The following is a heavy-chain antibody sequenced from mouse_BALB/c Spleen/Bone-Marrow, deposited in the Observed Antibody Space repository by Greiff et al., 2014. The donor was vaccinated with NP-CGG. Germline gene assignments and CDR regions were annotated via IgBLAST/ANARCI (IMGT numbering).Heavy chain of an antibody. CDR1: GFNIKDTY. CDR2: IDPANGNT. Sequence: DVKLQESGAELVKPGASVKLSCTASGFNIKDTYMHWVKQRPEQGLEWIGRIDPANGNTKYDPKFQGKATITADTSSSTAYLQLSSLTSEDTAVYYCAAYYYGSSYGFAYWGQGTLVTVSA. J-gene: IGHJ3*01. D-gene: IGHD1-1*01. CDR3: AAYYYGSSYGFAY. V-gene: IGHV14-3*02.